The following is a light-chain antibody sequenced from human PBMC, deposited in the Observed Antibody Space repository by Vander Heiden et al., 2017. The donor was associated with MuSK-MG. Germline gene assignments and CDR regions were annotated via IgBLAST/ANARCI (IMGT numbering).Light chain of an antibody. V-gene: IGKV1-33*01. J-gene: IGKJ5*01. CDR1: QDISNY. CDR2: DAS. Sequence: MTQSPSSLSASVGDRVTITCQASQDISNYLNWYQQKPGKAPKLLIYDASNLETGVPSKCSGSGSGTDFTFTISSLQPEDIATYYCQQYDTLITFGQGTRLEIK. CDR3: QQYDTLIT.